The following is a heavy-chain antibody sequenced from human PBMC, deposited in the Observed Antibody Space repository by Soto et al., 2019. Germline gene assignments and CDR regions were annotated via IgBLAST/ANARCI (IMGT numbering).Heavy chain of an antibody. CDR3: ATDTKAGYNYWFFDL. J-gene: IGHJ2*01. Sequence: QVQLVQSEAEVKKPGSSVKVSCKASGGSFGNLAISWVRQAPGQVLEWVAGIIPIYRASNYAEHFRGRISLPLDESTATTYLQLSSLTSEDSAIYYCATDTKAGYNYWFFDLWGRGTQVTVSS. CDR1: GGSFGNLA. D-gene: IGHD2-2*02. CDR2: IIPIYRAS. V-gene: IGHV1-69*01.